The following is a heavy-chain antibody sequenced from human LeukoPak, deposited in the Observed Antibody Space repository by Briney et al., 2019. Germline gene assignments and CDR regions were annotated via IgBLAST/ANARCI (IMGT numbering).Heavy chain of an antibody. D-gene: IGHD3-10*01. J-gene: IGHJ4*02. V-gene: IGHV3-49*03. CDR2: IRARSYSGTT. CDR1: GFTFGDYA. Sequence: PGGSLRLSCTASGFTFGDYAMSWFRQAPGKGLEWVGFIRARSYSGTTEYAASVKGRFTISRDDSKSIAYLQMNSLKTEDTAVYYCAREDTILGGVIHNWAQGTLVTVSS. CDR3: AREDTILGGVIHN.